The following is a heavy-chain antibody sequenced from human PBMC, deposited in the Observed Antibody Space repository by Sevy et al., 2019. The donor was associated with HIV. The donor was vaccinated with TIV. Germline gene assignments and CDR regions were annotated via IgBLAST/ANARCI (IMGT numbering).Heavy chain of an antibody. Sequence: ASVKVSCRASGYTFTSNGIAWVRQAPGQGLEWMGWINTNNGNANYAQKYQGRVTMTTDTSTSTGYMELRSLRSDDTAMYYCARDRGYCSGGRCYIQQWGQGTLVTVSS. D-gene: IGHD2-15*01. J-gene: IGHJ1*01. CDR3: ARDRGYCSGGRCYIQQ. V-gene: IGHV1-18*01. CDR2: INTNNGNA. CDR1: GYTFTSNG.